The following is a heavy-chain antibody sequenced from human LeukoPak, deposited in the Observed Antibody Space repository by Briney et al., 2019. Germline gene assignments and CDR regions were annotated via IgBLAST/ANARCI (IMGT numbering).Heavy chain of an antibody. CDR3: ARDTGGLTTVTTDDAFDI. D-gene: IGHD4-17*01. J-gene: IGHJ3*02. Sequence: WASVKVSCKASGGTFTSYAISWVRQAPGQGREWMGGIIPMFGTTNYAQKFQGRVTISADTSTNTAYMELSSLRSQETAVYFCARDTGGLTTVTTDDAFDIWGQGTMVTVSS. CDR2: IIPMFGTT. CDR1: GGTFTSYA. V-gene: IGHV1-69*06.